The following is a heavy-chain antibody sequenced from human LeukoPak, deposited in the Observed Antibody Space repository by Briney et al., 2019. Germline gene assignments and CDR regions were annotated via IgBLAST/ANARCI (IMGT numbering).Heavy chain of an antibody. J-gene: IGHJ4*02. CDR2: IYYSGST. CDR1: GGSISSGDYY. V-gene: IGHV4-30-4*08. CDR3: ARRGGGSSFLD. Sequence: SETLSLTCTVSGGSISSGDYYWSWIRQPPGKGLEWIGYIYYSGSTNYNPSLKSRVTISVDTSKNQFSLKLSSVTAADTAVYYCARRGGGSSFLDWGQGTLVTVSS. D-gene: IGHD2-15*01.